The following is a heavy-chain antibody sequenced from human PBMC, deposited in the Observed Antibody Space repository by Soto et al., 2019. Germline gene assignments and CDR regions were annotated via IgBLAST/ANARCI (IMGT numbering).Heavy chain of an antibody. J-gene: IGHJ4*02. CDR3: ARVVEVAGFDS. V-gene: IGHV4-38-2*01. CDR1: GYSISSGYY. Sequence: PSETLSLTCAVSGYSISSGYYWGWIRQPPGKGLEWIGSIYHSGSTYYNPSLKSRVTISVDTSKNQFSLKLSSVTAADTAVYYCARVVEVAGFDSWGQGTMVNVS. D-gene: IGHD6-19*01. CDR2: IYHSGST.